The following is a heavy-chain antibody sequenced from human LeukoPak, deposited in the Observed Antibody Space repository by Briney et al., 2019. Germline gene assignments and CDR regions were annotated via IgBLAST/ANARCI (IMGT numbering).Heavy chain of an antibody. CDR3: ARGALDAATPFDS. D-gene: IGHD2-15*01. Sequence: GGSLRLSCAASGFTFSSYSMYWVRQAPGKGLEWVSSISSSSSYIYYADSLKGRFTISRHNAKKSVYLQMNSLRAEDTAVYYCARGALDAATPFDSWGQGTLVTVSS. V-gene: IGHV3-21*01. J-gene: IGHJ5*01. CDR2: ISSSSSYI. CDR1: GFTFSSYS.